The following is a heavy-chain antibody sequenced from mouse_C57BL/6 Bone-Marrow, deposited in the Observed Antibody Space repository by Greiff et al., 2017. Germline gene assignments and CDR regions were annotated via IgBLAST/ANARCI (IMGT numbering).Heavy chain of an antibody. J-gene: IGHJ2*01. V-gene: IGHV1-69*01. CDR2: IDPSDSYT. CDR1: GYTFTSYW. Sequence: QVQLQQPGAELVMPGASVKLSCKASGYTFTSYWMHWVKQRPGQGLEWIGEIDPSDSYTNYNQKFKGKSTLTVDKSSSTAYMQLSSLTSEDSAVYYCARFRYYGSHDYWGQGTTLTVSS. D-gene: IGHD1-1*01. CDR3: ARFRYYGSHDY.